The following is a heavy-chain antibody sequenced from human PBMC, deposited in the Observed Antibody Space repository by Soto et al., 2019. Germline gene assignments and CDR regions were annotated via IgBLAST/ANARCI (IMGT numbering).Heavy chain of an antibody. CDR3: AKSTVTKYYYYYGMDV. CDR1: GFTFSSYG. D-gene: IGHD4-17*01. V-gene: IGHV3-30*18. J-gene: IGHJ6*02. CDR2: ISYDGSNK. Sequence: QVQLVESGGGVVQPWRSLRLSCAASGFTFSSYGMHWVRQAPGKGLERVAVISYDGSNKYYADSVKGRFTISRDNSKNTLYLQMGSLSAEDTAVYYCAKSTVTKYYYYYGMDVWVQGTTVTVSS.